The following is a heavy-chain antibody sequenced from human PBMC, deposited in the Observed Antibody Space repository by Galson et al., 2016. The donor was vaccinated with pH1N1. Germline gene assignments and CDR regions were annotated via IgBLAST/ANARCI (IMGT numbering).Heavy chain of an antibody. V-gene: IGHV3-20*04. CDR1: GFTFDDYG. CDR2: INREGGST. CDR3: AREPSHGPSQGTADY. J-gene: IGHJ4*02. D-gene: IGHD2-8*01. Sequence: SLRLSCAASGFTFDDYGMSWVRQRPGKGLEWVAGINREGGSTSYGGSVQGRVTISRDNTKNSLYLQLTSLRAEDTALYYCAREPSHGPSQGTADYWGRGALVTVSS.